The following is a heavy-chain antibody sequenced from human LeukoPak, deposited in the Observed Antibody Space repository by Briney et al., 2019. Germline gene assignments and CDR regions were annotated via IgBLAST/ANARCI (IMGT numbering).Heavy chain of an antibody. D-gene: IGHD6-13*01. CDR1: GFTFSSYA. CDR3: AAPGYSSSWYEDY. CDR2: ISGSGGST. J-gene: IGHJ4*02. Sequence: GGSLRLSCAASGFTFSSYAMSWVRQAPGKGLEWVSAISGSGGSTYYADSVKGRFTISRDNSKNTLYLQMNSLRAEDTAVCYCAAPGYSSSWYEDYWGQGTLVTVSS. V-gene: IGHV3-23*01.